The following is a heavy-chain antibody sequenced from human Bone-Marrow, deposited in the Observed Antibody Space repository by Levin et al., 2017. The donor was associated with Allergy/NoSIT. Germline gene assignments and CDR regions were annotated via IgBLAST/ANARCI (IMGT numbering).Heavy chain of an antibody. D-gene: IGHD6-6*01. V-gene: IGHV1-2*02. J-gene: IGHJ4*02. CDR1: GYTLTDYS. CDR3: AREAYSTSSFDN. CDR2: INPNSDYT. Sequence: SVKVSCKAYGYTLTDYSIHWARQAPGQGLEWMGWINPNSDYTNYAQNFQGRVTLTRDTSINTAYMELNNLKSDDTGVYYCAREAYSTSSFDNWGQGTLVTVSS.